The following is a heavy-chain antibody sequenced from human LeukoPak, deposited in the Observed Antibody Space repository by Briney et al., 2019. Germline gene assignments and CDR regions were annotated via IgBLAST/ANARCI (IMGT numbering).Heavy chain of an antibody. CDR2: IYPGDSDI. D-gene: IGHD2-15*01. Sequence: GGAPKISLEGSGYRFTSSWIGWVRQMPGKGLGGMGIIYPGDSDIRYSPSFQGQVTISDDKSKTTAYLQWSSLKASDTAIYYCARGLYCSGGSCRFDYWGQGTLVTVSS. V-gene: IGHV5-51*01. CDR3: ARGLYCSGGSCRFDY. J-gene: IGHJ4*02. CDR1: GYRFTSSW.